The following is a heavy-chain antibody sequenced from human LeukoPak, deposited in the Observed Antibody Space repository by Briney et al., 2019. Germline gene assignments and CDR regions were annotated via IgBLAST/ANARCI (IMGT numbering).Heavy chain of an antibody. V-gene: IGHV1-24*01. CDR1: GYTFTSYG. J-gene: IGHJ4*02. Sequence: ASVKVSCKASGYTFTSYGISWVRQAPGKGLEWMGGFDPEDGETIYAQKFQGRVTMTEDTSTDTAYMELSSLRSEDTAVYYCARVGYFNHWFDYWAREPWSPSPQ. CDR2: FDPEDGET. D-gene: IGHD3-9*01. CDR3: ARVGYFNHWFDY.